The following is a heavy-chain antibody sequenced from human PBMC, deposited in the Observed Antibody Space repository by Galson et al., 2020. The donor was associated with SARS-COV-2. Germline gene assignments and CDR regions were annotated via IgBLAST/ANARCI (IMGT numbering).Heavy chain of an antibody. CDR2: INPNSGGT. J-gene: IGHJ4*02. CDR1: GYTFTGYN. CDR3: TTSRISRESAY. V-gene: IGHV1-2*02. D-gene: IGHD3-10*01. Sequence: ASVKVSCKASGYTFTGYNIHWVRQAPGQGLEWMGWINPNSGGTNYAQKFQGRVTMTRDTSVSTAYMELSSLRSDDTALYYCTTSRISRESAYWGQGTLITVSS.